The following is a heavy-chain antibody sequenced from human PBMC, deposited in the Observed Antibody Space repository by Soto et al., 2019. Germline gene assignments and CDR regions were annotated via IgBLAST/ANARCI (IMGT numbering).Heavy chain of an antibody. CDR2: ISGSGGSS. J-gene: IGHJ4*02. CDR3: AKVGYYDSSGCNDY. CDR1: GFTFSSYA. Sequence: VGSLRLSCAASGFTFSSYAMSWVRQVPGKGLEWVSSISGSGGSSYYADSVKGRFTISRDNSKNTLYLQMNSLRAEDTAVYYCAKVGYYDSSGCNDYWGQGTLVTVSS. D-gene: IGHD3-22*01. V-gene: IGHV3-23*01.